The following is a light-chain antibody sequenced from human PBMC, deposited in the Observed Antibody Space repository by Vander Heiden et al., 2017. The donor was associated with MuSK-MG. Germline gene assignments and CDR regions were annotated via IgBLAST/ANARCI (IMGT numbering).Light chain of an antibody. J-gene: IGKJ4*01. CDR2: FVT. CDR1: QGISNH. V-gene: IGKV1-9*01. CDR3: HQIHTYPIT. Sequence: DIKLTQSPSFLSASVGDRVTITCRASQGISNHLAWYQQKPGRGPTLLMYFVTALENGVPSRFSGSGSGAEFTLTISSLQPEDSATYYCHQIHTYPITFGGGTKVEI.